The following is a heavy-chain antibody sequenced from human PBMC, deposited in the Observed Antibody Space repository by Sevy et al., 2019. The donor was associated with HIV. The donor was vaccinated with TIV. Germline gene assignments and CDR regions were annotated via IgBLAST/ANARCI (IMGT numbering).Heavy chain of an antibody. J-gene: IGHJ4*02. D-gene: IGHD2-8*01. CDR1: GFTFTLYA. V-gene: IGHV3-30-3*01. CDR3: ARVAVEYCTDDFDHRFDY. CDR2: ISYSGTNK. Sequence: GGSLRLSCAASGFTFTLYAIHWVRQAPGKGLEWVALISYSGTNKYYADSVKGRFTISRDDSKNTAYLQMNNLRTDDTAVYYCARVAVEYCTDDFDHRFDYWGQGTQVTVSS.